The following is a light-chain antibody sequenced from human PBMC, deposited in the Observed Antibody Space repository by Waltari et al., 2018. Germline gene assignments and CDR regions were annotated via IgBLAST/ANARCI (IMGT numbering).Light chain of an antibody. Sequence: DIVMTQSPDSLAVSLGGRATINCKSSQSVLYSSNNKSYLAWYQQKPGQSPKLLIYWASTRESGVPDRFSGSGSGTDFTLTISSLQAEDVAVYYCQQYYTTPWTFGQGTKVEIE. CDR2: WAS. J-gene: IGKJ1*01. CDR3: QQYYTTPWT. V-gene: IGKV4-1*01. CDR1: QSVLYSSNNKSY.